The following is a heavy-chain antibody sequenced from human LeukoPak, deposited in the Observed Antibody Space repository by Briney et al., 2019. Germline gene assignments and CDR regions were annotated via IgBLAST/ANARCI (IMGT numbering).Heavy chain of an antibody. CDR2: INEDGSTI. V-gene: IGHV3-74*01. Sequence: GGSLRLSCAASGFTFSSYWMHWVRQAPGKGLVWVSRINEDGSTINYADSVRGRFTISRDIAKNTLFLQMNSLRPEDTAVYHCVKNFVGADEFWGQGTLVTVSS. CDR3: VKNFVGADEF. CDR1: GFTFSSYW. D-gene: IGHD1-26*01. J-gene: IGHJ4*02.